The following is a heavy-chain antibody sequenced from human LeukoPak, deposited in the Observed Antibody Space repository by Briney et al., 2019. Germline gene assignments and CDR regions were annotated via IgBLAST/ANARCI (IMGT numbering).Heavy chain of an antibody. V-gene: IGHV3-7*01. Sequence: PGGSLRLSRAASGFTFTRYWMAWVRQAPGKGLEWVANIKQDGGEQYHVDSVRGRFTMSRDNARNSLYLQMDSLRAEDTAVYYCARVSRSGYYGEYWGQGTPVTVSS. CDR2: IKQDGGEQ. CDR3: ARVSRSGYYGEY. J-gene: IGHJ4*02. CDR1: GFTFTRYW. D-gene: IGHD3-3*01.